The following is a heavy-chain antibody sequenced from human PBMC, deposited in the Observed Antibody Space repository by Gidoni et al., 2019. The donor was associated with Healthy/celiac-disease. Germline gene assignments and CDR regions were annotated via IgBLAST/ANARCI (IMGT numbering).Heavy chain of an antibody. D-gene: IGHD2-2*01. J-gene: IGHJ6*02. CDR3: AREDIVVVPAAINPLYYYYGMDV. CDR1: GFTFSSYW. V-gene: IGHV3-74*01. Sequence: EVQLVESGGGLVQPGGSLRLSCAASGFTFSSYWMHWVRQAPGKGLVWVSRIISDGSSTSYADSVKGRFTISRDNAKNTLYLQMNSLRAEDTAVYYCAREDIVVVPAAINPLYYYYGMDVWGQGTTVTVSS. CDR2: IISDGSST.